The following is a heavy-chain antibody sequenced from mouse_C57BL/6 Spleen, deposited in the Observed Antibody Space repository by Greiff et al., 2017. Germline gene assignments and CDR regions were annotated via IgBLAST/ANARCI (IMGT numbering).Heavy chain of an antibody. Sequence: EVKLVESGGGLVKPGGSLKLSCAASGFTFSDYGMHWVRQAPEKGLEWVAYISSGSSTIYYADTVKGRFTISRDNAKNTLFLQMTSLRSEDTAMYYCAREERYYAMDYWGQGTSVTVSS. CDR3: AREERYYAMDY. V-gene: IGHV5-17*01. CDR1: GFTFSDYG. CDR2: ISSGSSTI. J-gene: IGHJ4*01.